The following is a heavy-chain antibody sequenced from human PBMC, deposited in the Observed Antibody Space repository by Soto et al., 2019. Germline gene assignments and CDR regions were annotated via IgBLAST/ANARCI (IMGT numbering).Heavy chain of an antibody. Sequence: PGGSLRLSCAASGFTFSNAWMNWVRQAPGKGLEWVGRIKSKTDGGTTDYAAPEKGRFTISRGDSKNTQYLQMNSLKTEDLAVYYCTTVTSGYSSGWPTLVGSYGMDVWGQGTTVTVSS. CDR2: IKSKTDGGTT. J-gene: IGHJ6*02. CDR1: GFTFSNAW. V-gene: IGHV3-15*07. D-gene: IGHD6-19*01. CDR3: TTVTSGYSSGWPTLVGSYGMDV.